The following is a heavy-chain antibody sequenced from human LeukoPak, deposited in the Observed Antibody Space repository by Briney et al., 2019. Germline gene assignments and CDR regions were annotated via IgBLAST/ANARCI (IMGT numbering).Heavy chain of an antibody. J-gene: IGHJ3*02. Sequence: SETLSLTCIVSGGSISSYYWSWIRQPPGKGLEWIGYIYYSGSTYYNPSLKSRVTISVDTSKNQFSLKLSSVTAADTAVYYCARMTGDIWGQGTMVTVSS. CDR2: IYYSGST. CDR1: GGSISSYY. CDR3: ARMTGDI. V-gene: IGHV4-59*06. D-gene: IGHD3-9*01.